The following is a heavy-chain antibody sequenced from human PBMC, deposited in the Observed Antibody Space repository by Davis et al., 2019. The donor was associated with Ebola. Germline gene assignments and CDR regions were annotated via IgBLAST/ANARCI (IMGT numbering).Heavy chain of an antibody. CDR1: GYSFTSYW. Sequence: PGGSLRLSCKGSGYSFTSYWIGWVRQMPGKGLEWMGIIYPGDSDTRYSPSFQGQVTISADKSISTAYLQWSSLKASDTAMYYCARDGYCSGGSCYHRFDPWGQGTLVTVSS. J-gene: IGHJ5*02. CDR2: IYPGDSDT. CDR3: ARDGYCSGGSCYHRFDP. V-gene: IGHV5-51*01. D-gene: IGHD2-15*01.